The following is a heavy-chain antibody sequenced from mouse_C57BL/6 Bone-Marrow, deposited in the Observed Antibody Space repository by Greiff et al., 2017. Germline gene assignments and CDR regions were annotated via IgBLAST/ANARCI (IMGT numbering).Heavy chain of an antibody. D-gene: IGHD1-1*01. CDR3: AGGKIYYPFDD. J-gene: IGHJ2*01. Sequence: VQLQQSGAELAKPGASVKLSCKASGYTFTSYWMHWVKQRPGQGLEWIGYINPSSGYTKYNQKFKDKATLTADKSSSTAYMQLSSLTYDDAAVYYCAGGKIYYPFDDWGQGTTVTVSS. V-gene: IGHV1-7*01. CDR1: GYTFTSYW. CDR2: INPSSGYT.